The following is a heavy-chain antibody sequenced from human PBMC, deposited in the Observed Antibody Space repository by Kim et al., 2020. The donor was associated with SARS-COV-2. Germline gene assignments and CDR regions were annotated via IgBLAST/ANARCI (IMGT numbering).Heavy chain of an antibody. Sequence: GGSLRLSCAASEFAFSAFAMSWVRQAPGKGLEWVSSISHNGDTTYYADSVKGRFTISRDNFKETLYLQMNTLRAEDTAVYYCAKDIGWDSTDYHLRFDYWGQGNLVTVSS. V-gene: IGHV3-23*01. J-gene: IGHJ4*02. D-gene: IGHD3-22*01. CDR3: AKDIGWDSTDYHLRFDY. CDR1: EFAFSAFA. CDR2: ISHNGDTT.